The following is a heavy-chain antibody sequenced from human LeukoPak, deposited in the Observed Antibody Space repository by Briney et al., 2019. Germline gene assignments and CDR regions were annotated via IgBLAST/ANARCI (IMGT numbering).Heavy chain of an antibody. D-gene: IGHD4-17*01. CDR3: ARAAPHGDSDY. CDR2: INPSGGST. J-gene: IGHJ4*02. V-gene: IGHV1-46*01. CDR1: GYTFTCYY. Sequence: ASVKVSCKASGYTFTCYYMHWVRQAPGQGLEWMGIINPSGGSTSYAQKFQGRVTMTRDMSTSTVYMELSSLRSEDTAVYYCARAAPHGDSDYWGQGTLVTVSS.